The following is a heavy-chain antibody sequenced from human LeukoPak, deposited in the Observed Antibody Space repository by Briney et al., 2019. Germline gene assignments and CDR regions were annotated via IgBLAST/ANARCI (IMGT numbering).Heavy chain of an antibody. J-gene: IGHJ3*02. Sequence: GSLRLSCAASGFTFSSYAMSWVRQAPGKGLEWVSAISGSGGSTYYADSVKGRFTISRDNSKNTLYLQMNSLRAEDTAVYYCAKGVLRGYSYGDAFDIWGQGTMVTVSS. CDR1: GFTFSSYA. V-gene: IGHV3-23*01. CDR3: AKGVLRGYSYGDAFDI. CDR2: ISGSGGST. D-gene: IGHD5-18*01.